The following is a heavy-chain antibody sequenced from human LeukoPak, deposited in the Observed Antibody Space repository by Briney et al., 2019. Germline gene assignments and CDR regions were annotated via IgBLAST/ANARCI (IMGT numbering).Heavy chain of an antibody. CDR3: ARGLRIGYCSGGSCSLGY. D-gene: IGHD2-15*01. CDR2: INPSSGST. V-gene: IGHV1-46*01. CDR1: GYTFTSYY. J-gene: IGHJ4*02. Sequence: ASVKVSRKASGYTFTSYYMHWVRQAPGQGLEWMGIINPSSGSTSYAQKFQGRVTMTRDTSTSTVYMELSSLRSEDTAVYYCARGLRIGYCSGGSCSLGYWGQGTLVTVSS.